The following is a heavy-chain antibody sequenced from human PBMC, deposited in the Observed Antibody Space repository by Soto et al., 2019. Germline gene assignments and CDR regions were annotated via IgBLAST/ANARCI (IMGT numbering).Heavy chain of an antibody. V-gene: IGHV1-46*01. D-gene: IGHD6-25*01. J-gene: IGHJ4*02. CDR2: INPASGST. CDR1: GYTFTHYY. CDR3: ARDLAAGDH. Sequence: QVQLVQSGAEVKKPGASVKLSCRTSGYTFTHYYIHWVRQAPGQGLEWLAIINPASGSTNYAQDFLGRVILTMDTSTTTGYMELSGLRAGDTAIFYCARDLAAGDHWGQGTLVTVSS.